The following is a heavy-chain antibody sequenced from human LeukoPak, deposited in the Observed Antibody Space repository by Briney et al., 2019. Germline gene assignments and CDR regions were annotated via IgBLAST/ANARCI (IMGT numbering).Heavy chain of an antibody. V-gene: IGHV1-69*01. CDR2: YIPMFGGA. Sequence: AVKVTCNAAGCTFTRYTISWVRQRPGQGLGLMGVYIPMFGGANYEQEFQKRVTITADESTTTIPMELSSRRPEDAAVYFCSGASSKWELSFWGQGTLVTVSS. CDR1: GCTFTRYT. D-gene: IGHD1-26*01. CDR3: SGASSKWELSF. J-gene: IGHJ4*02.